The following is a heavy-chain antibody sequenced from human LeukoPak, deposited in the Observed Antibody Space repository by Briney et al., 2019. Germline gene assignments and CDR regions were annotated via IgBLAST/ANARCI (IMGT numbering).Heavy chain of an antibody. CDR2: MNPNSGNT. J-gene: IGHJ6*02. V-gene: IGHV1-8*01. CDR1: GYTFTSYD. CDR3: ARGYSGYDVHYYYGMDV. Sequence: GASVKVSCKASGYTFTSYDINWVRQATGQGLEWMGWMNPNSGNTGYAQKFQGRVTMTRNTSISTAYMELSSLRSEDTAVYYCARGYSGYDVHYYYGMDVWGQGTTVTVSS. D-gene: IGHD5-12*01.